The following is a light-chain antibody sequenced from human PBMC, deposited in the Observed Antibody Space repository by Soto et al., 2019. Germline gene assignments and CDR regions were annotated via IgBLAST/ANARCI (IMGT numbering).Light chain of an antibody. J-gene: IGLJ3*02. CDR2: RDN. CDR3: QSYDAGLGGSV. CDR1: DSNIGAGYD. V-gene: IGLV1-40*01. Sequence: QSVLTQPPSMSGAPGQRVTISCTGSDSNIGAGYDVHWYQQLPGTAPKVLIERDNNRASGVPDRFSGSKSGTSGSLAITGLQAEDEADYYCQSYDAGLGGSVFGGGTKLTVL.